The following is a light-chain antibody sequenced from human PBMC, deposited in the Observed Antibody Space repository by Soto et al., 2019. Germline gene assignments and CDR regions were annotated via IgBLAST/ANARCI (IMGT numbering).Light chain of an antibody. Sequence: DVVMTQSPLSLPVTLGQPASISCRSSQSLVYSDGNTYLNWFQQRPGQSPRRIIYKVSNRDSGVPDRFSGSGSGTDFTLKISRVEAEDVGVYYCMQGTHWPPITFGQGTRLEIK. J-gene: IGKJ5*01. V-gene: IGKV2-30*01. CDR1: QSLVYSDGNTY. CDR3: MQGTHWPPIT. CDR2: KVS.